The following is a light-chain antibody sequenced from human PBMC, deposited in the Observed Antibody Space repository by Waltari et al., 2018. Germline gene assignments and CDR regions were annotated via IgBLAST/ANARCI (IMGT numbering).Light chain of an antibody. V-gene: IGKV3-20*01. CDR2: GAS. CDR1: QSVSSSY. J-gene: IGKJ2*01. Sequence: IVLTQSPGTLSLSLGESAKLSCRASQSVSSSYLAWYQQKPGQAPRLLIYGASSRATGIPDRFSGSGSGTDFTLTISRLEPEDFAVYYCQQYGSSYTFGQGTKLEI. CDR3: QQYGSSYT.